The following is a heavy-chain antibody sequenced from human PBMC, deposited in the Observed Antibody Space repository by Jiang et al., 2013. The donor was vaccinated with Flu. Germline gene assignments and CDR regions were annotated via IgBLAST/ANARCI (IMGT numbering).Heavy chain of an antibody. V-gene: IGHV4-4*07. J-gene: IGHJ4*02. CDR2: IYSSGST. CDR3: ARGPSGSDGFDS. Sequence: GPGLVKPSETLSPTCTVSGGSINTYYWSWIRQPAGKGLEWIGRIYSSGSTNYNPSLKSRVTLSVDRSKNQFSLKMSSVTAADTAVYYCARGPSGSDGFDSWGQGTLVTVSS. D-gene: IGHD1-26*01. CDR1: GGSINTYY.